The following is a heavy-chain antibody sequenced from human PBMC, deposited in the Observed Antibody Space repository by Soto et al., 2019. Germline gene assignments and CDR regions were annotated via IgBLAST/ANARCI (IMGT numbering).Heavy chain of an antibody. CDR3: AKATYSGGGAFDI. D-gene: IGHD3-10*01. Sequence: EVQLLESGGGLVQPGGSPRLSCAASGFTFSSYDMSWVRQAPGRGLEWVSTISGSGGSTYYADSVKGRFTISRDNSKNTLYLQMNSLRAEDTAIYYGAKATYSGGGAFDIWGQGTMVTVSS. J-gene: IGHJ3*02. CDR2: ISGSGGST. V-gene: IGHV3-23*01. CDR1: GFTFSSYD.